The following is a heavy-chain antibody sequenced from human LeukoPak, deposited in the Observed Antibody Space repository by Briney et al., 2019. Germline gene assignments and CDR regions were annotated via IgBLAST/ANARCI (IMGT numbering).Heavy chain of an antibody. J-gene: IGHJ4*02. V-gene: IGHV3-23*01. Sequence: GGSLRLSCAASGFTFSDYYMSWIRQAPGKGLEWVSALSGSGDSTYYADSVKGRFTISRDNSKNTLFLQMNSLRAEDTAVYYCAKSHASIWNVYDYWGQGTLVTVSS. D-gene: IGHD1-1*01. CDR2: LSGSGDST. CDR3: AKSHASIWNVYDY. CDR1: GFTFSDYY.